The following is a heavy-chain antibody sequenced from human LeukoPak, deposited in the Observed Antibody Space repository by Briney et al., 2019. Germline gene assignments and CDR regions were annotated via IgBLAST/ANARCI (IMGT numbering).Heavy chain of an antibody. CDR3: ASFYDILTGYPDHY. D-gene: IGHD3-9*01. CDR2: IDPSDSYT. CDR1: GYSFTSYW. J-gene: IGHJ4*02. V-gene: IGHV5-10-1*04. Sequence: GGSLRLSCKGSGYSFTSYWISWVRQMPGKGLEWMGRIDPSDSYTNYSPSFQGQVTISADKSISTAYLQWSSLKASDTAMYYCASFYDILTGYPDHYWGQGTLVTVSS.